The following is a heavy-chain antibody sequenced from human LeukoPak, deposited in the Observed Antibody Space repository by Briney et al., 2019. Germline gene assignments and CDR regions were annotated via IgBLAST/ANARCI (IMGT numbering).Heavy chain of an antibody. Sequence: HPGRSLRLSCAASGFTFSSYAMHWVRQAPGKGVEWVAVISYDGSNKYYADSVKGRFTISRDNSKNTLYLQMNSLRAEDTAVYYCARDRVGATDYFDYWGQGTLVTVSS. CDR1: GFTFSSYA. CDR3: ARDRVGATDYFDY. V-gene: IGHV3-30-3*01. CDR2: ISYDGSNK. J-gene: IGHJ4*02. D-gene: IGHD1-26*01.